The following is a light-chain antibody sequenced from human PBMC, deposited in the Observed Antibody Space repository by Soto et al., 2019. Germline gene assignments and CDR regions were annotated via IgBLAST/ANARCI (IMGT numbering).Light chain of an antibody. CDR1: SSDVGSYDL. J-gene: IGLJ2*01. CDR2: EGS. CDR3: CSYAGDLAL. V-gene: IGLV2-23*01. Sequence: QSALTQPASVSGSPGQSITISCTGTSSDVGSYDLVSWYQQRPGKGPKLIIYEGSKRPSGISDRFSGSKSGNTASLTISGLQAEDEADYYCCSYAGDLALFGGGTKVTVL.